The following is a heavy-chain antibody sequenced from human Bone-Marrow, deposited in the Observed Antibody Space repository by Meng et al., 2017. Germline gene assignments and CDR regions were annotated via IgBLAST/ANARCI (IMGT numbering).Heavy chain of an antibody. V-gene: IGHV4-31*03. CDR2: IYYSGST. Sequence: QVQLQESGPGLVKPSQTLSLPCTVSGGSISSGGYYWSWIRQHPGKGLEWIGYIYYSGSTYYNPSLKSRVTISVDTSMNQFFLKMTSVTAADTAVYYCARDRSGYSFFDYWGQGTLVTVSS. CDR3: ARDRSGYSFFDY. CDR1: GGSISSGGYY. J-gene: IGHJ4*02. D-gene: IGHD5-18*01.